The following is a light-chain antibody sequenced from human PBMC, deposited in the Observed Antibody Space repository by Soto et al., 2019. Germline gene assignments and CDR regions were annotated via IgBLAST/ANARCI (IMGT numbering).Light chain of an antibody. CDR1: QSVLSSSNNKNY. V-gene: IGKV4-1*01. Sequence: DIVMTQSPDSLAGSLGERATFNCKSSQSVLSSSNNKNYLAWFQHKPGQPPKQVIYWASTRESGVPDRFSGSGSGTDFTLTISSLQAEDVAVYYCQQYYSAPITFGGGTKVEIK. CDR2: WAS. J-gene: IGKJ4*01. CDR3: QQYYSAPIT.